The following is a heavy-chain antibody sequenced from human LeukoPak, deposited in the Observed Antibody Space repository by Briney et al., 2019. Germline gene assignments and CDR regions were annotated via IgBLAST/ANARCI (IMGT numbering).Heavy chain of an antibody. CDR2: INHSGST. CDR3: ARGGSTPMIIKY. CDR1: GASFSGYY. D-gene: IGHD5-18*01. J-gene: IGHJ4*02. V-gene: IGHV4-34*01. Sequence: SETLTLTRAVYGASFSGYYWSWIRQPPGKGLEWIGEINHSGSTNYNPSLKSRVTISVDTSKNQVSLRLFSVTGAETAVYYCARGGSTPMIIKYWRQGTLVSVPS.